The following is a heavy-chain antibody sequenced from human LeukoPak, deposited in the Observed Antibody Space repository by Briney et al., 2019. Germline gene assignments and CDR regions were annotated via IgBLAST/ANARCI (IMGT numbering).Heavy chain of an antibody. J-gene: IGHJ4*02. D-gene: IGHD4-17*01. CDR1: GFTFSSYA. CDR3: AKDPANTVITGSFDY. V-gene: IGHV3-23*01. Sequence: GGSLRLSCAASGFTFSSYAMSWVRQAPGKGLEWVSAISGSGGSTYYADSVKGRFTISRDNSKNTLYLQMNSLRAEDTAVYYCAKDPANTVITGSFDYWGQETLVTVSS. CDR2: ISGSGGST.